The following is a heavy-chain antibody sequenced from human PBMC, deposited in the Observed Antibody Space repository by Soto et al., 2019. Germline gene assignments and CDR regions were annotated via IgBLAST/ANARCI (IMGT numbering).Heavy chain of an antibody. V-gene: IGHV4-30-2*01. Sequence: SETLSLTCAVSGGSIISGGYSLICIRQPPGKGLEWIGYIYHSGSTYYNPSLKSRVTISVDRSKNQFSLKLSSVTAADTAVYYCARTPPNGIFDYWGQGTLVTVSS. D-gene: IGHD1-1*01. CDR1: GGSIISGGYS. CDR2: IYHSGST. J-gene: IGHJ4*02. CDR3: ARTPPNGIFDY.